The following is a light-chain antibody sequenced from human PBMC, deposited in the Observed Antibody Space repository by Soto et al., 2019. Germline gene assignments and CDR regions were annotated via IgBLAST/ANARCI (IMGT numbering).Light chain of an antibody. J-gene: IGKJ2*01. CDR3: QQYNNWRT. CDR2: GAS. CDR1: QSVSSN. V-gene: IGKV3-15*01. Sequence: EIVMTQSPATLSVSPGERATLSCRASQSVSSNLAWYQQKPGQAPRLLIHGASTRATGIPARFSGSGSGTEFALSISGLQSEDSAVYYCQQYNNWRTFGQGTKLEIK.